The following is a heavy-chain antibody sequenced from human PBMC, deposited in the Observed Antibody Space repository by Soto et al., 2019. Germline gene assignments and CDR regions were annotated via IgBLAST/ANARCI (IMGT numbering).Heavy chain of an antibody. D-gene: IGHD3-22*01. CDR1: GFTFTSSA. J-gene: IGHJ1*01. V-gene: IGHV1-58*02. CDR3: AADPGYYYDSSGYAHFHH. CDR2: IVVGSGNT. Sequence: SVKVSCKASGFTFTSSAMQWVRQARGQRLEWIGWIVVGSGNTNYAQKFQERVTITRDMSTSTAYMELSSLRSEDTAVYYCAADPGYYYDSSGYAHFHHWGQGTLVTVSS.